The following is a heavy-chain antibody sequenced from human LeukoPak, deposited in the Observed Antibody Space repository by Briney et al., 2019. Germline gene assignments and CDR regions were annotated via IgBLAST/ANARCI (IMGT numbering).Heavy chain of an antibody. Sequence: PGGSLRLSCAASGFTFSTYWMHWVRQAPGKGLVWVARIKGDGSSTIYADSVKGRFTISRDNSKNTLYLQTSSLRVEDTAVYYCARASTTVPNLLDHWGRGTVDPVSS. D-gene: IGHD4-17*01. CDR3: ARASTTVPNLLDH. J-gene: IGHJ2*01. V-gene: IGHV3-74*01. CDR2: IKGDGSST. CDR1: GFTFSTYW.